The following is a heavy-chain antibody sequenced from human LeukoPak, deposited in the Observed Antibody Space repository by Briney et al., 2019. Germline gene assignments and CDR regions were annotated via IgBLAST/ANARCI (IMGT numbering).Heavy chain of an antibody. CDR1: GFTFSTNW. CDR2: IKPDGSEK. CDR3: ARDVLRSFDY. V-gene: IGHV3-7*01. Sequence: GGSLRLSCQASGFTFSTNWLTWFRQPPGKGLEWVANIKPDGSEKSYVDSVRGRFTISRDNAKNSLYLQMNSLRAEDTAVYYCARDVLRSFDYWGQGTLVTVSS. J-gene: IGHJ4*02. D-gene: IGHD2-15*01.